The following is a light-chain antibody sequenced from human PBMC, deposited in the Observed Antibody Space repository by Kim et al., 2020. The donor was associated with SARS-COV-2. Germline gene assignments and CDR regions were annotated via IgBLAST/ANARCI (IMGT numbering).Light chain of an antibody. CDR1: KLGDKY. CDR3: QAWDSRTALL. Sequence: SYELTQPPSVSVSPGQTASITCSGDKLGDKYACWYQQKPGQSPVLVIYQDSKRPSGIPERFSGSNSGNTATLTISGTQAMDEADYYCQAWDSRTALLVGG. CDR2: QDS. J-gene: IGLJ2*01. V-gene: IGLV3-1*01.